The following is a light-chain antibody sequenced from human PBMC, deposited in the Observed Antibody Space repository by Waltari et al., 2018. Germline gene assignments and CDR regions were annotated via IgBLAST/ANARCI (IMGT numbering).Light chain of an antibody. J-gene: IGLJ2*01. V-gene: IGLV1-40*01. CDR2: GNS. CDR3: QSYDSSLSGVV. Sequence: QSVLTQPPSVSGAPGHRVTLPCTGSSSNIGSGCDVHWYQQLPGTAHKLLIYGNSNRPSGVPDRFSGSKSGTSASLAITGLQAEDEADYYCQSYDSSLSGVVFGGGTKLTVL. CDR1: SSNIGSGCD.